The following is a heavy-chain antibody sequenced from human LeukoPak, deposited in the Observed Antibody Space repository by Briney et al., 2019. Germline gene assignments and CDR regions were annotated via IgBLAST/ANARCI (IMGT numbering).Heavy chain of an antibody. CDR3: AREDYYDSSGYCGLRAFDI. Sequence: SETLSLTCTVSGGSISSYYWSWIRQPPGKGLEWIGYIYYSGSTNYNPSLKSRVTISVDTSKNQFSLKLSSVTAADTAVYYCAREDYYDSSGYCGLRAFDIWGQGTMVTVSS. CDR1: GGSISSYY. CDR2: IYYSGST. J-gene: IGHJ3*02. D-gene: IGHD3-22*01. V-gene: IGHV4-59*01.